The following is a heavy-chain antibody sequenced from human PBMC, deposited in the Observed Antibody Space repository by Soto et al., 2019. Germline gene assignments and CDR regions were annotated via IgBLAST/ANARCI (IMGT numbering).Heavy chain of an antibody. CDR1: GGSISSGVYY. CDR2: IYYSGST. Sequence: QVQLQESAPGLVKPSQTLSLTCTVSGGSISSGVYYWSWIRQHPGKGLEWIGYIYYSGSTYYNPSLKSRVTISLDTSKNQFSLKLSSVTAADTAVYYCARMRGYSGDGRLDYWGQGTLVTVSP. V-gene: IGHV4-31*03. J-gene: IGHJ4*02. CDR3: ARMRGYSGDGRLDY. D-gene: IGHD5-12*01.